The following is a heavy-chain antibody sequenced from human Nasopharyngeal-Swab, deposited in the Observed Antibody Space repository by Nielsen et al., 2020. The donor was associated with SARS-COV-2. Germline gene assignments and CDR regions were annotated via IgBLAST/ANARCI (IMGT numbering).Heavy chain of an antibody. J-gene: IGHJ4*02. CDR2: TYYRSKWYN. CDR1: GDSVSSNSAA. CDR3: AKAGYYYDSSGYCIDY. Sequence: TLSLTCAISGDSVSSNSAAWNWIRQSPSRGLEWLGRTYYRSKWYNDYAVSVKSRITINPDTSKNQFSLQLNSVTPEDTAVYYCAKAGYYYDSSGYCIDYWGQGTLVTVSS. D-gene: IGHD3-22*01. V-gene: IGHV6-1*01.